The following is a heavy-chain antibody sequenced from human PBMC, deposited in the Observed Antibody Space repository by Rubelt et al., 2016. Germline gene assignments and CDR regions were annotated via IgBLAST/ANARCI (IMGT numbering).Heavy chain of an antibody. Sequence: SFFTFCSNYMSWVRQAPGKGLEWVSVIYSGGSTYYADSVKGRFTISRDNSKNTLYLQMNSLRAEDTAVYYCARGRELYYYGMDVWGQGTTVTVSS. CDR3: ARGRELYYYGMDV. CDR1: FFTFCSNY. V-gene: IGHV3-53*01. D-gene: IGHD1-7*01. J-gene: IGHJ6*02. CDR2: IYSGGST.